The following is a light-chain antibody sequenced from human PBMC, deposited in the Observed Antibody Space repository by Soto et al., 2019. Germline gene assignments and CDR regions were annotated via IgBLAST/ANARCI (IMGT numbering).Light chain of an antibody. CDR3: QQRSNWPPIT. V-gene: IGKV3D-20*02. CDR2: RAS. CDR1: QSVSSNY. Sequence: EIVLTQSPGTLSLSPGERATLSCRAIQSVSSNYLAWYQQKPGQAPKVLIYRASIRATGIPDRFTGSGSGTDFTLTISSLEPEDFAVYYCQQRSNWPPITFGQGTRLEIK. J-gene: IGKJ5*01.